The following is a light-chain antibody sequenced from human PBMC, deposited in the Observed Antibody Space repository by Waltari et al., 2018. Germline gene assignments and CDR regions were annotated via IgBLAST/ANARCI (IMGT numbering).Light chain of an antibody. CDR2: EAS. CDR1: SSDIGGYPY. J-gene: IGLJ2*01. V-gene: IGLV2-8*01. CDR3: SSYAGSHTVLL. Sequence: QPALTQPPSASGSPGQSVTISCTGTSSDIGGYPYVSWYQQHPGEAPKLIIFEASKRSSGVPDRFSGSKAGNTASLTVSGLQADDEADYYCSSYAGSHTVLLFGGGTKLTVL.